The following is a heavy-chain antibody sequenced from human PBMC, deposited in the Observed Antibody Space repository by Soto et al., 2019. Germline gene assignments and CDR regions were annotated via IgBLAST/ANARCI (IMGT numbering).Heavy chain of an antibody. CDR2: ISTNNDAI. J-gene: IGHJ4*02. CDR3: EIVLGSRRSGSYPSY. CDR1: GFSISDCS. D-gene: IGHD3-10*01. V-gene: IGHV3-48*01. Sequence: EVQLVESGGGLVQPGGSLRLSCAASGFSISDCSMNWVRRAPGKGLEWISYISTNNDAIYYADSVKGRFTISRDNAKNSLYLQMNSLRAEDTALYYCEIVLGSRRSGSYPSYWGQGTLVTVSS.